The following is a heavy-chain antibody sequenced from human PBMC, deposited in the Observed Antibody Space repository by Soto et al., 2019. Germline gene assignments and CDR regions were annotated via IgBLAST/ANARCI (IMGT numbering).Heavy chain of an antibody. D-gene: IGHD3-22*01. V-gene: IGHV3-53*01. Sequence: GGSLRLSCATSGFSISSSYMDWVRQAPGKGLEWVSVIYSAGNTYYADSVRGRFTVSRDSSKNTLYLQMTRLRAEDTALYFCTSGHDYDSSGGYYFEYWGQGTLVTVSS. CDR3: TSGHDYDSSGGYYFEY. J-gene: IGHJ4*02. CDR1: GFSISSSY. CDR2: IYSAGNT.